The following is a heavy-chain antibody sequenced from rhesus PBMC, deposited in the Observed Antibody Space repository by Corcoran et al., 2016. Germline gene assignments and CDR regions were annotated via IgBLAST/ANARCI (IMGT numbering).Heavy chain of an antibody. V-gene: IGHV4-122*02. CDR3: ARDDYGNYPIDY. Sequence: QVQLQESGPGLVTPSETLSLTCAVSGGSISSSYYYWSWIRQAPGKGLEWIGYISFRGSTRDNPALKSRVTRSRDTSKNQFSLKLSSVTAADTAVYYCARDDYGNYPIDYWGQGVLVTVSS. CDR2: ISFRGST. D-gene: IGHD4-35*01. CDR1: GGSISSSYYY. J-gene: IGHJ4*01.